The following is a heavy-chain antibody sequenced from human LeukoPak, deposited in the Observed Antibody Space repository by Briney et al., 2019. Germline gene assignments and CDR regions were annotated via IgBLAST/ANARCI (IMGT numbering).Heavy chain of an antibody. CDR2: IFHNGNA. CDR1: GGSISTSNYY. J-gene: IGHJ4*02. V-gene: IGHV4-39*07. D-gene: IGHD3-9*01. Sequence: KASETLSPTCSVSGGSISTSNYYWVWIRQSPEKGLEWIGSIFHNGNAFYSPSLQSRVTMSLDTSKSQFYLRLTSVTAADTALYYCAKTKLDWLLFDFWGQGILVTVSS. CDR3: AKTKLDWLLFDF.